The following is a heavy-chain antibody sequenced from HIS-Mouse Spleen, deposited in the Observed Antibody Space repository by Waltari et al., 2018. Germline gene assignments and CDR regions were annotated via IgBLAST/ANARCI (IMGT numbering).Heavy chain of an antibody. Sequence: QVQLVQSGAEVKKPGSSVKVSCKASGGTFSRYAISWVRQAPGQGLEWMGGIIPIFGTANYAQKFQGRVTITADESTSTAYMELSSLRSEDTAVYYCARMAAAGYYYGMDVWGQGTTVTISS. CDR3: ARMAAAGYYYGMDV. CDR2: IIPIFGTA. V-gene: IGHV1-69*01. J-gene: IGHJ6*02. D-gene: IGHD6-13*01. CDR1: GGTFSRYA.